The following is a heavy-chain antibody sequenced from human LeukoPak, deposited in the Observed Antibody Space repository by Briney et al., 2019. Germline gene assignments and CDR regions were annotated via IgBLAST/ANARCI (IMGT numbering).Heavy chain of an antibody. CDR3: ASGVVAATPNFDY. J-gene: IGHJ4*02. D-gene: IGHD2-15*01. Sequence: SVKVSCKASGGTFSSYAIGWVRQAPGQGLEWMGRIIPILGIANYAQKFQGRVTITADKSTSTAYMELSSLRSEDTAVYYCASGVVAATPNFDYWGQGTLVTVSS. CDR1: GGTFSSYA. CDR2: IIPILGIA. V-gene: IGHV1-69*04.